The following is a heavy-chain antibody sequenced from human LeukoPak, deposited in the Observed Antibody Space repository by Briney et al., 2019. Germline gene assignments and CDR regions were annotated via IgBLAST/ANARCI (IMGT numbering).Heavy chain of an antibody. CDR1: GGSISSSSYY. CDR3: ARGRKEYYYGSGSYYNGFDY. D-gene: IGHD3-10*01. CDR2: IYYSGST. V-gene: IGHV4-61*01. Sequence: PSETLSLTYTVSGGSISSSSYYWSWSRQPPGKGLGWIGYIYYSGSTNYNPSLKSRVTISVDTSKNQFSLKLSSVTTADTAVYYCARGRKEYYYGSGSYYNGFDYSGQGTLVTVSS. J-gene: IGHJ4*02.